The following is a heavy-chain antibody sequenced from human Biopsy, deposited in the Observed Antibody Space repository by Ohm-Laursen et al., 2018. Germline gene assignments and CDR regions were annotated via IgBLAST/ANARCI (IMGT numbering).Heavy chain of an antibody. Sequence: ASVKVSCKASGGTFNGYGINWVRQAPGQGLEWMGGIIPIFGTANYAQKFQGRVTITADESTSTAYMELSSLRSDDTAVYYCARDALGGGSYRFFYWGQGSLVTVSS. CDR1: GGTFNGYG. J-gene: IGHJ4*02. CDR2: IIPIFGTA. D-gene: IGHD1-26*01. CDR3: ARDALGGGSYRFFY. V-gene: IGHV1-69*13.